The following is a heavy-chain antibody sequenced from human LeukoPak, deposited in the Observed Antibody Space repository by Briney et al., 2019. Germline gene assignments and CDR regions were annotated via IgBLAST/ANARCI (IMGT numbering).Heavy chain of an antibody. J-gene: IGHJ5*02. D-gene: IGHD6-13*01. CDR2: IIPIFGTA. CDR1: GGTFSSYA. CDR3: ASLYGSSWFGKAYWFDP. Sequence: VASVKVSCKASGGTFSSYAISWVRQAPGQGLEWMGVIIPIFGTANYAQKFQGRVTITADESTSTAYMELSSLRSEDTAVYYCASLYGSSWFGKAYWFDPWGQGTLVTVSS. V-gene: IGHV1-69*13.